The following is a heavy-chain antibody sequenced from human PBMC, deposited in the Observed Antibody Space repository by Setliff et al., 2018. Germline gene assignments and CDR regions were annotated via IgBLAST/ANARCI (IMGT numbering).Heavy chain of an antibody. CDR2: VLGKGDGGTT. CDR1: DGSMSSHY. V-gene: IGHV3-15*01. D-gene: IGHD3-10*01. J-gene: IGHJ4*02. Sequence: PSETLSLTCTVFDGSMSSHYWSWIRQPPGKGLEWIGRVLGKGDGGTTAYGAPVKGRLSISRDDSKNTLYLQINSLKAEDTAVYYCSTDWLRGVFVDYWGQGTLVTVSS. CDR3: STDWLRGVFVDY.